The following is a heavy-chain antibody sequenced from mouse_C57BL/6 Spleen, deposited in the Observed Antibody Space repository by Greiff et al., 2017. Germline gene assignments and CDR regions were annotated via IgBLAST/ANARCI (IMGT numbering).Heavy chain of an antibody. V-gene: IGHV1-80*01. CDR1: GYAFSSYW. CDR2: IYPGDGDT. Sequence: ESGAELVKPGASVKISCKASGYAFSSYWMNWVKQRPGKGLEWIGQIYPGDGDTNYNGKFKGKATLTADKSSSTAYMQLSSLTSEDSAVYFCARDFYGSSHYYAMDYWGQGTSVTVSS. D-gene: IGHD1-1*01. CDR3: ARDFYGSSHYYAMDY. J-gene: IGHJ4*01.